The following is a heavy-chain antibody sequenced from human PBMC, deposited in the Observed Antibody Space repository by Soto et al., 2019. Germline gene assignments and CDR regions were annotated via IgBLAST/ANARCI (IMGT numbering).Heavy chain of an antibody. CDR3: XXXXXGNAFDI. J-gene: IGHJ3*02. Sequence: QVQLQESGPGLVKPSETLYLTCTVSGGSISSYYWNWXXXXPGKGLEWIGFIYYSGSTNYNPSLKSRVTXXXXXXXXXXXXXXXXXXXXXXXXXXXXXXXXGNAFDIWGQGTMVTVSS. CDR1: GGSISSYY. V-gene: IGHV4-59*01. CDR2: IYYSGST.